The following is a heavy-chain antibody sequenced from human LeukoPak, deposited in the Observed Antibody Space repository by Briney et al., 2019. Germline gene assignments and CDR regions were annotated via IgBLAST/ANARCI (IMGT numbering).Heavy chain of an antibody. Sequence: SSETLSLTCTVSAGAITRTSYFWGWIRQSPGKGLEWIGSIYYSGTTYYNPSLKSRVTISVDTSKNKFSLHLNSVTAADTAVYYCASLGPYSSTWYGDYWGQGIQVTVSS. CDR1: AGAITRTSYF. CDR2: IYYSGTT. CDR3: ASLGPYSSTWYGDY. J-gene: IGHJ4*02. V-gene: IGHV4-39*01. D-gene: IGHD6-13*01.